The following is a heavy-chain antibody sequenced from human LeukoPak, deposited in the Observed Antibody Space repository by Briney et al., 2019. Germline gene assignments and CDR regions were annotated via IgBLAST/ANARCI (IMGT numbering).Heavy chain of an antibody. D-gene: IGHD3-16*01. CDR2: INPDGSGK. Sequence: GGSLRLSCEASGFTLSAYWMNWVRQVPGKGLDWVANINPDGSGKRYVDSVKGRFTIARDNADNSLSLQMYSLRAEDTAVYYCASWGAGGNSWGQGTLVTVSS. J-gene: IGHJ4*02. V-gene: IGHV3-7*01. CDR1: GFTLSAYW. CDR3: ASWGAGGNS.